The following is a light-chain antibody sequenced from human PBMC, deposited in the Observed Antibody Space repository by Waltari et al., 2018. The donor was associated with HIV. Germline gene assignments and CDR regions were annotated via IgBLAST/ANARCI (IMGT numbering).Light chain of an antibody. V-gene: IGKV3-11*01. CDR2: DAS. CDR1: QSVSFF. J-gene: IGKJ1*01. CDR3: QHRFNWPRTT. Sequence: EVVLKQSPATLSLSPGERATLSCRASQSVSFFLAWYQQKPGQAPRLLIYDASTRATGTPARFSGSGSGTDFTLTISSLEPEDFAVYYCQHRFNWPRTTFGQGTQVE.